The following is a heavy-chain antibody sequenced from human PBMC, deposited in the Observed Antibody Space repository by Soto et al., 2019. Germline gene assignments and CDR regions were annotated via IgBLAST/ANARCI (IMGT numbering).Heavy chain of an antibody. Sequence: EMLLVESGGGLVQPGGSLRLSCAASGFAVSSTDMGWVRHAPGKRLEWVSSSSSGGGTDYADSVKGRFTVSRDTSRNTLYLQMNSLRAEDTAVYYCARDSSDYFDSWGQGTLVTVSS. CDR1: GFAVSSTD. V-gene: IGHV3-66*01. J-gene: IGHJ4*02. CDR2: SSSGGGT. CDR3: ARDSSDYFDS. D-gene: IGHD3-10*01.